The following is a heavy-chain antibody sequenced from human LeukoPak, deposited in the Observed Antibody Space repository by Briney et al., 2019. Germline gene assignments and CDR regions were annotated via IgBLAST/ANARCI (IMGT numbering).Heavy chain of an antibody. CDR3: ARTKTRTVTQGFDY. D-gene: IGHD4-17*01. CDR2: IYYSGSP. CDR1: GGSISSNNYY. Sequence: SETLSLTCTVSGGSISSNNYYWGWIRQPPRKGLEWIGSIYYSGSPYYNPSLKSRVTISVDTSKNQFSLKLSSVTAADTAVYYCARTKTRTVTQGFDYWGQGTLVTVSS. V-gene: IGHV4-39*07. J-gene: IGHJ4*02.